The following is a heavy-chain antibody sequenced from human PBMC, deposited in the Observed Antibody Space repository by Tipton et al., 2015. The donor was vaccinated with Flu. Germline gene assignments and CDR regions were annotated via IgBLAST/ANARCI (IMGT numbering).Heavy chain of an antibody. CDR2: ISNKGIT. Sequence: TLSLTCTDSGGSFTNYYWSWIRQPPGGGLEWIGFISNKGITNYNPSLKSRVTLSVDTSKNQVSLRLGSVTAADTAVYYCATDHSNIYYYDRDGLDAFDIWGQGTLVTVPS. D-gene: IGHD3-22*01. J-gene: IGHJ3*02. CDR1: GGSFTNYY. V-gene: IGHV4-59*13. CDR3: ATDHSNIYYYDRDGLDAFDI.